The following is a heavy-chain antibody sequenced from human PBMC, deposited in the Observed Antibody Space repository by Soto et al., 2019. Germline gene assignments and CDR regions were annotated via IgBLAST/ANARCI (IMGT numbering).Heavy chain of an antibody. CDR3: ATPGGGYNRDYYGMDV. CDR2: IYYSGST. V-gene: IGHV4-31*03. CDR1: GGSISSGGYY. D-gene: IGHD6-13*01. J-gene: IGHJ6*02. Sequence: SETLSLTCTVSGGSISSGGYYWSWIRQHPGKGLEWIGYIYYSGSTYYNPSLKSRVTISEDTSKNQFSLKLSSVTAADTAVYYCATPGGGYNRDYYGMDVWGQGTTVTVSS.